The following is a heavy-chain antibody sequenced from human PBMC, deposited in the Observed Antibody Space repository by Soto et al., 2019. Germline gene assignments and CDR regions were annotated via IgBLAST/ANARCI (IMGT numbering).Heavy chain of an antibody. CDR1: GFTFSSYW. CDR2: INSDGSST. J-gene: IGHJ4*02. Sequence: GGSLRLSCAASGFTFSSYWMHWVRQAPGKGLVWVSRINSDGSSTSYADSVKGRFTISRDNAKNTLYLQMNSLRAEDTAVYYCARYVCGGDCYSNSWGQGTLVTVSS. V-gene: IGHV3-74*01. D-gene: IGHD2-21*01. CDR3: ARYVCGGDCYSNS.